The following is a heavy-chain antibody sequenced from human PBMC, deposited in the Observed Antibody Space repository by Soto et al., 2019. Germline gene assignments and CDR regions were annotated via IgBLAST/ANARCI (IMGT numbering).Heavy chain of an antibody. V-gene: IGHV1-69*02. CDR3: ARGGIAAAGTHND. J-gene: IGHJ4*02. D-gene: IGHD6-13*01. CDR1: GGTFSSYT. Sequence: QVQLVQSGAAVKKPGSSVKVSCKASGGTFSSYTISWVRQAPGQGLEWMGRIIPILGIANYAQKFQGRVTITADKSTSTAYMELSSLRSEDTAVYYCARGGIAAAGTHNDWGQGTLVTVSS. CDR2: IIPILGIA.